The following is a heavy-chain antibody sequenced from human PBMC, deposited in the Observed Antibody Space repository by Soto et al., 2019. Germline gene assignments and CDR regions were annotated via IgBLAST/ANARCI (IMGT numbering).Heavy chain of an antibody. D-gene: IGHD3-10*01. Sequence: GGSLRLSCAASGFTFSSYSMNWVRQAPGKGLEWVSYISSSSSTIYYADSVKGRFTISRDNAKNSLYLQMNSLRAEDTAVYYCARAVRFGEGVVDYWGQGTLVTVSS. J-gene: IGHJ4*02. CDR1: GFTFSSYS. V-gene: IGHV3-48*01. CDR2: ISSSSSTI. CDR3: ARAVRFGEGVVDY.